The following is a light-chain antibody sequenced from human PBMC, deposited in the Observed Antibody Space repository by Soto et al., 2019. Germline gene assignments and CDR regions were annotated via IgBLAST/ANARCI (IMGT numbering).Light chain of an antibody. CDR2: YAS. Sequence: EIVLTQSPATLSLSPGERATLSCRASQSISSNLAWYQQTRGQAPRLLIFYASNRATGIPARFSGSGSVTDFTLTISSLEPEDFAVYYCQQCSNWPPLTFGGGTKVEIK. CDR3: QQCSNWPPLT. V-gene: IGKV3-11*01. CDR1: QSISSN. J-gene: IGKJ4*01.